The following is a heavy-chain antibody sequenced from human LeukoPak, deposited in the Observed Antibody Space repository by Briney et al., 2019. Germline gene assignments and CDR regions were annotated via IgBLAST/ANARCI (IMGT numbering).Heavy chain of an antibody. CDR3: ARDGYYYDSSGPRKADY. CDR1: GFTVSSNY. D-gene: IGHD3-22*01. Sequence: GGSLRLSCAASGFTVSSNYMSWVRQAPGKGLEWVSVIYSGGSTYYADSVKGRFTISRDNSKNTLYLQMNNLRAEDTAVYYCARDGYYYDSSGPRKADYWGQGTLATVSS. V-gene: IGHV3-53*01. CDR2: IYSGGST. J-gene: IGHJ4*02.